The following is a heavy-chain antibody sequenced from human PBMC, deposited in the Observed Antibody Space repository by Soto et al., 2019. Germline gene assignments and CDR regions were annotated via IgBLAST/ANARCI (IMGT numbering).Heavy chain of an antibody. Sequence: GGSLRLSCAASGFTFSSYSMNWVRQAPGKGLEWVSYISSSSSTIYYADSVKGRFTISRDNAKNSLYLQMNSLRAEDTAVYYCAREAYCSSTSCYVRGGYYFDYWGQGTLVTVSS. CDR2: ISSSSSTI. V-gene: IGHV3-48*01. CDR1: GFTFSSYS. CDR3: AREAYCSSTSCYVRGGYYFDY. J-gene: IGHJ4*02. D-gene: IGHD2-2*01.